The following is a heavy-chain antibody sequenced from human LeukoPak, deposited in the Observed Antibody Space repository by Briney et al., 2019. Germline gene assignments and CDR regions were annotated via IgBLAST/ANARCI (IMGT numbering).Heavy chain of an antibody. CDR1: GLAFSSYS. J-gene: IGHJ4*02. CDR2: ISSSSSYI. D-gene: IGHD1-26*01. Sequence: GGSLRLSCAASGLAFSSYSMNWVRQAPGKGLEWVSSISSSSSYIYYADSVKGRFTISRDNSKNTLYLQMNSLRAEDTAVYYCARATSRRSFDYWGQGTLVTVSS. CDR3: ARATSRRSFDY. V-gene: IGHV3-21*04.